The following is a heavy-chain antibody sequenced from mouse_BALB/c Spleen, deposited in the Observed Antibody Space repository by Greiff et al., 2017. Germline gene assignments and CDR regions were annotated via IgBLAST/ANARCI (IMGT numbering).Heavy chain of an antibody. CDR2: IRLKSNNYAT. V-gene: IGHV6-6*02. D-gene: IGHD4-1*01. CDR3: TRRRWDGFDY. J-gene: IGHJ2*01. Sequence: EVMLVESGGGLVQPGGSMKLSCVASGFTFSNYWMNWVRQSPEKGLEWVAEIRLKSNNYATHYAESVKGRFTISRDDSKSSVYLQMNNLRAEDTGIYYCTRRRWDGFDYWGQGTTLTVSS. CDR1: GFTFSNYW.